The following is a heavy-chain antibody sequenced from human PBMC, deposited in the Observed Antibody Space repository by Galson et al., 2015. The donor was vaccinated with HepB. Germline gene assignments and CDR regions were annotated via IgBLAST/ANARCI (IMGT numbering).Heavy chain of an antibody. CDR3: AHRPGGLWFGEFDDAFDI. CDR2: IYWNDDK. CDR1: GFSLSTSGVG. V-gene: IGHV2-5*01. Sequence: PALVKPTQTLTLTCTFSGFSLSTSGVGVGWLRQPPGKALEWLALIYWNDDKRYSPSLKSRLTITKDTSKNQVVLTMTNMDPVDTATYYCAHRPGGLWFGEFDDAFDIWGQGTMVTVSS. D-gene: IGHD3-10*01. J-gene: IGHJ3*02.